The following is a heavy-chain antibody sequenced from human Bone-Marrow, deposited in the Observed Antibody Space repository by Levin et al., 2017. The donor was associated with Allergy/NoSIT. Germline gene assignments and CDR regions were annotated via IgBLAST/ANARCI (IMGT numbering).Heavy chain of an antibody. CDR1: GFAFSTYE. CDR3: ARSKVLRFDAFDF. Sequence: GGSLRLSCAASGFAFSTYEMNWVRQAPGMGLEWISHISGRSTNIYYADSVKGRFTVSRDNSKNSLFLQMNSLRLEDTAVYYCARSKVLRFDAFDFWGRGTMVTVSS. CDR2: ISGRSTNI. D-gene: IGHD5-12*01. V-gene: IGHV3-48*03. J-gene: IGHJ3*01.